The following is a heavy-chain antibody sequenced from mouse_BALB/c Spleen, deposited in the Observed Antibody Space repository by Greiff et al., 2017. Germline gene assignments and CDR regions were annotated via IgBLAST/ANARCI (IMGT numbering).Heavy chain of an antibody. J-gene: IGHJ3*01. Sequence: EVQLQQSGPELMKPGASVKISCKASGYSFTSYYMHWVKQSHGKSLEWIGYIDPFNGGTSYNQKFKGKATLTVDKSSSTAYMHLSSLTSEDSAVYYCARGEGTTEGFAYWGQGTLVTVSA. D-gene: IGHD1-1*01. CDR1: GYSFTSYY. CDR2: IDPFNGGT. CDR3: ARGEGTTEGFAY. V-gene: IGHV1-28*01.